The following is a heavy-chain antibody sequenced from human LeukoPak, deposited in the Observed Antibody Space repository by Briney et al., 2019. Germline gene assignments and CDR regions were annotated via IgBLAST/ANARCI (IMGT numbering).Heavy chain of an antibody. D-gene: IGHD3-3*01. CDR2: INPSGGST. V-gene: IGHV1-46*03. Sequence: ASVKVSCKASGYTFTSYYMHWVRQAPGQGLEWMGIINPSGGSTSYVQKFQGRVTMTRDTSTSTVYMELSSLRSEDTAVYYCARDSGLRFLEWLFDPWGQGTLVTVSS. CDR1: GYTFTSYY. J-gene: IGHJ5*02. CDR3: ARDSGLRFLEWLFDP.